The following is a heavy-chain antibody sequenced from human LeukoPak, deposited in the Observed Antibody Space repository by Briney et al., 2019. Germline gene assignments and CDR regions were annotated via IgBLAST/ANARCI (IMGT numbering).Heavy chain of an antibody. V-gene: IGHV4-30-4*01. CDR3: ARYCSGGSCYWLDP. CDR1: GGSISSGDYY. CDR2: IYYSGST. Sequence: SETLSLTCTVSGGSISSGDYYWSWIRQPPGKGLEWIGYIYYSGSTYYNPSLKSRVTISVDTSKNQFSLKLSSVTAADTAVYYCARYCSGGSCYWLDPWGQGTLVTVSS. D-gene: IGHD2-15*01. J-gene: IGHJ5*02.